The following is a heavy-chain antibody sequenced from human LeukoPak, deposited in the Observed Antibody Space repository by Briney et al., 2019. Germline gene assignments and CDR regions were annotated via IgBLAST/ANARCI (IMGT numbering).Heavy chain of an antibody. Sequence: PSQTLSLTCAVSGGSISSGGYSWSWIGQPPGTGLEWIGYIYHSGSTYYNPSLKSRVTISVDRSKNQFSLKLSSVTAADTAVYYCARVHCSSTSCTFDYWGQGTLVTVSS. CDR1: GGSISSGGYS. V-gene: IGHV4-30-2*01. D-gene: IGHD2-2*01. CDR3: ARVHCSSTSCTFDY. CDR2: IYHSGST. J-gene: IGHJ4*02.